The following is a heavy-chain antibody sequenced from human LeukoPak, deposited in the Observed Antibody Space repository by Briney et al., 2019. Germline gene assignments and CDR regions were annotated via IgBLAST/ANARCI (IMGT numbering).Heavy chain of an antibody. CDR2: IYTSGST. CDR1: GGSISSYY. CDR3: ARDLQNWSGLTYYFDY. V-gene: IGHV4-4*07. D-gene: IGHD3-3*01. J-gene: IGHJ4*02. Sequence: PSETLSLTCTVSGGSISSYYWSWIRQPAGKGLEWIGRIYTSGSTNYNPSHKSRVTMSVDTSKNQFSLKLSSVTAADTAVYYCARDLQNWSGLTYYFDYWGQGTLVTVSS.